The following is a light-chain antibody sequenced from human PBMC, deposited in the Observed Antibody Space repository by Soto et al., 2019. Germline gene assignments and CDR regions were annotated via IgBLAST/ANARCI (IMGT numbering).Light chain of an antibody. CDR2: GAS. Sequence: EIVWTQSPGTLSLSPGERATLSCRASQSVTSSYLAWYQQKPGQAPRLLIYGASSRATGIPDRFSGSGSGTDFTLTISRREPEDLAVYYCQQYGSSPLTFGGGTKVEIK. V-gene: IGKV3-20*01. CDR3: QQYGSSPLT. CDR1: QSVTSSY. J-gene: IGKJ4*01.